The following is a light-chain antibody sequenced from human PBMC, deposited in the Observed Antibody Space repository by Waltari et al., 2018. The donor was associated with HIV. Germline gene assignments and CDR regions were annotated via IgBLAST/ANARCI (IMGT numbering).Light chain of an antibody. V-gene: IGKV3-20*01. CDR3: QQCSGSCT. CDR1: QSVDGHT. Sequence: EVLLIQSPDALSLSPGDRASLSCRASQSVDGHTLAWYRQLRGQPPRLLIYGASIRAPGVSDRFSGGVSGKEFILNITRLEPEDFGVYFCQQCSGSCTFGPGT. CDR2: GAS. J-gene: IGKJ2*02.